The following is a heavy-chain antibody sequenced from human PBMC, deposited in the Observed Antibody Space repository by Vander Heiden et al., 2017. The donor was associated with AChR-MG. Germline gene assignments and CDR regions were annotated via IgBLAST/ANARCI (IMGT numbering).Heavy chain of an antibody. D-gene: IGHD3-3*01. CDR1: GFSFSSYA. J-gene: IGHJ4*02. V-gene: IGHV3-23*01. CDR3: AKKNPGVAPFDY. CDR2: ISSSGGDT. Sequence: EVQPLEPGRGLVQPGRSLRLTCAADGFSFSSYAMSCVRQAPGKGLEWVSGISSSGGDTPYADSVKGRFTISRDNSKNTLYLQMNSLRAEDTAVYYCAKKNPGVAPFDYWGQGTLVTVSS.